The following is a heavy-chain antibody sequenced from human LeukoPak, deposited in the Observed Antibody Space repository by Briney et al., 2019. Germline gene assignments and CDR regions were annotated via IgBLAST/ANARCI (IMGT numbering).Heavy chain of an antibody. CDR3: ARGVAVAGNLDY. CDR1: GGSVSSGSYY. D-gene: IGHD6-19*01. V-gene: IGHV4-61*01. J-gene: IGHJ4*02. CDR2: IYYSGST. Sequence: SETLSLTCTVSGGSVSSGSYYWSWIRQPPGKGLEWIGYIYYSGSTNYNPSLKSRVTISVDTSKNQFSLKLSSVTAADTAVYYCARGVAVAGNLDYWGQGNPGHRLL.